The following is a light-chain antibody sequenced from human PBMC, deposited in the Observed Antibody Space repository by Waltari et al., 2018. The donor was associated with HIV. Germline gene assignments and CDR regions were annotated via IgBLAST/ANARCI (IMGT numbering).Light chain of an antibody. CDR3: HQYNEWPRT. V-gene: IGKV3-15*01. Sequence: EIVMTQSPIPLSLSPGEGATLSCRASENIDTNLAWYQQTLGQAPRLLLYGASTRATGIPARFSGSGSGRDFTLTISSLQSEDFVVYYCHQYNEWPRTFGQGTKVEV. CDR1: ENIDTN. CDR2: GAS. J-gene: IGKJ1*01.